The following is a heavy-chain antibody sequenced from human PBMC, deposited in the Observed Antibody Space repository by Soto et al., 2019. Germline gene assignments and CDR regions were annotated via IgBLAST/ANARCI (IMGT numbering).Heavy chain of an antibody. Sequence: QVQLQESGPGLVKPSETLSLTCTVSGVSVSSGSYYWSWIRQPPGNGLEWIGYIYYSGSTNYNPSVKSRVTISVDTSRNQFSLKPRSVHAADTAVYYCASSWRSRGSVLWAPYWGQGPLVTVSS. V-gene: IGHV4-61*01. D-gene: IGHD1-26*01. J-gene: IGHJ4*02. CDR1: GVSVSSGSYY. CDR3: ASSWRSRGSVLWAPY. CDR2: IYYSGST.